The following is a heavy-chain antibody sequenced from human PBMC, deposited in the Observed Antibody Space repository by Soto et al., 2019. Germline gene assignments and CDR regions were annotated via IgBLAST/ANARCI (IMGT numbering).Heavy chain of an antibody. V-gene: IGHV3-7*01. J-gene: IGHJ4*02. CDR1: GFTFSSYW. CDR3: ARDTYTHYYGSGSYHENDY. D-gene: IGHD3-10*01. Sequence: GGSLRLSCAASGFTFSSYWMSWVRQAPGKGLEWVANIKQDGSEKYYVDSVKGRFTISRDNAKNSLYLQMNSLRAEDTAVYYCARDTYTHYYGSGSYHENDYWGQGTLVTVSS. CDR2: IKQDGSEK.